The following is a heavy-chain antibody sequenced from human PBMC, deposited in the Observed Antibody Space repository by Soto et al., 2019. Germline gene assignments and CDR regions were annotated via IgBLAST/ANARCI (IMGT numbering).Heavy chain of an antibody. J-gene: IGHJ5*02. CDR1: GGTFSSYA. V-gene: IGHV1-69*01. Sequence: VKVSCKASGGTFSSYAISWVRQAPGQGLEWMGGIIPIFGTANYAQKFQGRVTITADESTSTAYMELSSLRSEDTAVYYCARDQGITMVRGAIHWFDPWGQGTLVTVSS. CDR3: ARDQGITMVRGAIHWFDP. D-gene: IGHD3-10*01. CDR2: IIPIFGTA.